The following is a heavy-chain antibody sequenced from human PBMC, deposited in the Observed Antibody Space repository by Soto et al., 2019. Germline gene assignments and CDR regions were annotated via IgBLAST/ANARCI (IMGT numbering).Heavy chain of an antibody. D-gene: IGHD6-13*01. J-gene: IGHJ6*02. Sequence: PSETLSLTCTVSGGSISSGGYYWSWIRQHPGKGLEWIGYIYYTGSTYYNPSLKSRVTISVDTSKNQFSLKLSSVTAADTAVYYCARGGRYSSSWTYYYYYGMDVWGQGTTVTVSS. CDR3: ARGGRYSSSWTYYYYYGMDV. CDR2: IYYTGST. CDR1: GGSISSGGYY. V-gene: IGHV4-31*03.